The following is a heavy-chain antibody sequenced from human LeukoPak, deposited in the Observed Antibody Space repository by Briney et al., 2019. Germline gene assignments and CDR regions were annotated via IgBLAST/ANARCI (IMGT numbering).Heavy chain of an antibody. V-gene: IGHV3-30*18. Sequence: GGSLRLSCAASGFTLNSYDMHWVRQAPGKGLEWVASISYHGSTKLYSDSVRGRFTISSDNSKNTLYLQMNSLQTDDTALYYCAKESDAFDIWGQGTMVTVSS. CDR2: ISYHGSTK. CDR3: AKESDAFDI. CDR1: GFTLNSYD. J-gene: IGHJ3*02.